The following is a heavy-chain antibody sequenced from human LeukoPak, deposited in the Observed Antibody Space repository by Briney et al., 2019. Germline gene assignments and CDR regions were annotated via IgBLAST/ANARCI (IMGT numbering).Heavy chain of an antibody. D-gene: IGHD2-15*01. V-gene: IGHV4-39*07. CDR3: GSLYCSGGSCYSDY. J-gene: IGHJ4*02. CDR2: IYYSGST. CDR1: GGSISSRSYY. Sequence: SETLSLTCTVSGGSISSRSYYWGWVRQPPGKGLDWIGSIYYSGSTYYNPSLKSRVTISVDTSKNQFSLKLSSVTAADTAVYYCGSLYCSGGSCYSDYWGQGTLVTVSS.